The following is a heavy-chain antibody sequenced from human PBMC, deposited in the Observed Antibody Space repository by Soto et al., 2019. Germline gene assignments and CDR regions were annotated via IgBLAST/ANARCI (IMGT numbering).Heavy chain of an antibody. D-gene: IGHD6-19*01. J-gene: IGHJ4*02. CDR3: ARGQTHSSGWYGPVVYYFDY. CDR1: GFPFSSYS. CDR2: ISSSSSYI. Sequence: GGSLRLSCAASGFPFSSYSMNWVRQAPGKGLEWVSSISSSSSYIYYADSVKGRFTISRDNAKNSLYLQMNSLRAEDTAVYYCARGQTHSSGWYGPVVYYFDYWGQGTLVTVSS. V-gene: IGHV3-21*01.